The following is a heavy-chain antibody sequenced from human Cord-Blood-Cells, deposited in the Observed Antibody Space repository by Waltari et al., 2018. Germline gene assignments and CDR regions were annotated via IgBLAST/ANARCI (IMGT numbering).Heavy chain of an antibody. D-gene: IGHD3-3*01. J-gene: IGHJ4*02. CDR2: IYHSGST. CDR3: ARSPLRYFDY. V-gene: IGHV4-38-2*01. Sequence: QVQLQESGPGLVKPSETLSLTCAVSGYSIRSGYYWGWIRQPPGKGLEWIGSIYHSGSTYYNPSLKSRVTISVDTSKNQFSLKLSSVTAADTAVYYCARSPLRYFDYWGQGTLVTVSS. CDR1: GYSIRSGYY.